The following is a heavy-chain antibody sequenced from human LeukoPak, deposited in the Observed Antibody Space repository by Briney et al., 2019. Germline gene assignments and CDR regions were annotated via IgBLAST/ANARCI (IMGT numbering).Heavy chain of an antibody. Sequence: GESLQISSQGSGYSFTNYWIAWVRPMPGKGLEWMGIIYPGDSDTRYSPSFQGQVTISADKSISTAYLQWSSLKASDTALSYCARRDTSMAYFDYWGQGTLVTVSS. J-gene: IGHJ4*02. CDR2: IYPGDSDT. CDR3: ARRDTSMAYFDY. V-gene: IGHV5-51*01. CDR1: GYSFTNYW. D-gene: IGHD5-18*01.